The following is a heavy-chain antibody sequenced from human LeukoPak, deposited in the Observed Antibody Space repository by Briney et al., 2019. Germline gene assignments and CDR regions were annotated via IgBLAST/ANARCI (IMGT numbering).Heavy chain of an antibody. CDR3: ARDPPGLELGGMDV. CDR2: IWYDGSNK. D-gene: IGHD1-7*01. V-gene: IGHV3-33*08. J-gene: IGHJ6*02. CDR1: GFTFSSYG. Sequence: GGSLRLSCAASGFTFSSYGMHWVRQAPGKGLEWVAVIWYDGSNKYYADSVKGRFTISRDNSKNTLYLQMNSLRAEDTAVYYCARDPPGLELGGMDVWGQGTTVTVSS.